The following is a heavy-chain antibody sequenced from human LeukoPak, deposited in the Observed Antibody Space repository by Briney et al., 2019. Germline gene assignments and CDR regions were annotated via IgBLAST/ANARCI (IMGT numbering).Heavy chain of an antibody. CDR1: GGTFSSYA. CDR2: IIPILGIA. D-gene: IGHD6-19*01. J-gene: IGHJ4*02. Sequence: SVKVSCKASGGTFSSYAISWVRQAPGQGPEWMGRIIPILGIANYAQKFQGRVTITADKSTSTAYMELSSLRSEDTAVYYCARALSGKAGHFDYWGQGTLVTVSS. V-gene: IGHV1-69*04. CDR3: ARALSGKAGHFDY.